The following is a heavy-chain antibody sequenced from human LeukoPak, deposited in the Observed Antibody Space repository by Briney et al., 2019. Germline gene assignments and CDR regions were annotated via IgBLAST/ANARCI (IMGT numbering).Heavy chain of an antibody. J-gene: IGHJ5*02. CDR1: GGSMTSYY. V-gene: IGHV4-59*12. Sequence: SETLSLTCTVSGGSMTSYYWSWIRQPPGKGLEWIGNIHYSGSTKYIPSLKSRVTISIDTSKNQFSLNLSSVTAADTAVYYCARPAVGSGWAYNWFDPWGQGTLVTVSS. CDR3: ARPAVGSGWAYNWFDP. D-gene: IGHD6-19*01. CDR2: IHYSGST.